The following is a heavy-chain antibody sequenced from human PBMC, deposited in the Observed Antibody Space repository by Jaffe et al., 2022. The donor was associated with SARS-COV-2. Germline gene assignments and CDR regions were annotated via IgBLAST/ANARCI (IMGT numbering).Heavy chain of an antibody. J-gene: IGHJ6*02. CDR3: ARNGYSYGEYYYGMDV. V-gene: IGHV4-59*01. Sequence: QVQLQESGPGLVKPSETLSLTCTVSGGSISSYYWSWIRQPPGKGLEWIGYIYYSGSTNYNPSLKSRVTISVDTSKNQFSLKLSSVTAADTAVYYCARNGYSYGEYYYGMDVWGQGTTVTVSS. D-gene: IGHD5-18*01. CDR1: GGSISSYY. CDR2: IYYSGST.